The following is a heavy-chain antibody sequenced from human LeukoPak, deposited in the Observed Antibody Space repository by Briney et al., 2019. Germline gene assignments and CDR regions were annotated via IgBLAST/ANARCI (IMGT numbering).Heavy chain of an antibody. V-gene: IGHV1-46*03. CDR3: ATLMAHLDY. CDR1: GYTFTSYY. J-gene: IGHJ4*02. CDR2: INPSGGST. Sequence: GASVKVSCKSSGYTFTSYYMYWVRQAPGQGLEWMGIINPSGGSTSYAQKFQGRVTMTRDTSTSTVYMELSSLRSEDTAVFYCATLMAHLDYWGQGTLVTVSS. D-gene: IGHD2-8*01.